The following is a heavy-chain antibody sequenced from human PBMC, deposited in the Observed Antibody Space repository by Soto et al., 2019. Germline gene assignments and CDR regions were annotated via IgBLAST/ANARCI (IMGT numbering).Heavy chain of an antibody. CDR2: IYYSGST. D-gene: IGHD4-4*01. Sequence: PSETLSLTCTVSGGSISSGVYYWSWIRQHPGKGLEWIGYIYYSGSTYYNPSLKSRVTISLDTSKNQFSLKLSSVTAADTAVYYCARDRLVTYFYHGMDVWGQGTTVTVSS. V-gene: IGHV4-31*03. J-gene: IGHJ6*02. CDR3: ARDRLVTYFYHGMDV. CDR1: GGSISSGVYY.